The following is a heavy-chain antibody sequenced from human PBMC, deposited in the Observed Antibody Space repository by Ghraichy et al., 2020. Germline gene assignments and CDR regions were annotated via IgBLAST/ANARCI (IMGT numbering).Heavy chain of an antibody. CDR1: GFAFSDYW. J-gene: IGHJ4*02. V-gene: IGHV3-74*01. Sequence: GGSLRLSCAATGFAFSDYWMHWVRQVPGKGLVWVSRINSDGSSTTYAGSGKGRFTISRDNAKNTLYLEMSSLRPEDTALYYCARDGDFDFGGNSLGYWGQGILVTVSA. CDR2: INSDGSST. D-gene: IGHD4-23*01. CDR3: ARDGDFDFGGNSLGY.